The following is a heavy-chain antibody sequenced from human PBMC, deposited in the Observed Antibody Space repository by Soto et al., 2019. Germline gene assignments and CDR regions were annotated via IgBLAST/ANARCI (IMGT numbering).Heavy chain of an antibody. CDR1: GFTFDDYG. J-gene: IGHJ4*02. Sequence: PGGSLRLSCAASGFTFDDYGMSWVRQAPGKGLEWVSGINWSGGSTGYADSVKGRFTISRDNAKNSLYLQMNSLRAEDTALYYCARDSRIAAAGTVDYWGQGTLVTVSS. CDR3: ARDSRIAAAGTVDY. CDR2: INWSGGST. V-gene: IGHV3-20*04. D-gene: IGHD6-13*01.